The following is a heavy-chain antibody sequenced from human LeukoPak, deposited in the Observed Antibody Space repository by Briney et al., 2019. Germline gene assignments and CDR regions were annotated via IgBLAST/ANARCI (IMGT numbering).Heavy chain of an antibody. CDR3: ARAAGFLEWSIDY. D-gene: IGHD3-3*01. Sequence: PGGSLRLSCAASGFTFSSYGMHWVRQAPGKGLEWVAVISYDGSNKYYADSVKGRFTISRDNSKNTLYLQMNSLGAEDTAVYYCARAAGFLEWSIDYWGQGTLVTVSS. CDR2: ISYDGSNK. J-gene: IGHJ4*02. CDR1: GFTFSSYG. V-gene: IGHV3-30*03.